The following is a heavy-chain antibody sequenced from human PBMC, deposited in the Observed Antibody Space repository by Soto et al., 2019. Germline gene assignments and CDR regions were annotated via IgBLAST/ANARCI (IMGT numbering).Heavy chain of an antibody. D-gene: IGHD1-26*01. J-gene: IGHJ4*02. Sequence: QITLKESGPTLVKPTQTLTLTCTFSGFSLSTSGVGVGWIRQPPGKALEWLALIYWDDDKRYSPSLKSRLTITKDTYKNQVVLTLTNMDPVDTATYYCAHCLRAWVPFDYWGQGTLVTVSS. CDR1: GFSLSTSGVG. V-gene: IGHV2-5*02. CDR2: IYWDDDK. CDR3: AHCLRAWVPFDY.